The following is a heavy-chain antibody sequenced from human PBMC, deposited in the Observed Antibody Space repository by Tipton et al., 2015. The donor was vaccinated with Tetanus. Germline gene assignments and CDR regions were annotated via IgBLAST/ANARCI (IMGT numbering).Heavy chain of an antibody. D-gene: IGHD3-10*01. CDR2: INHRGGT. CDR3: ARHPPPYYYGSGSYLDY. V-gene: IGHV4-34*01. J-gene: IGHJ4*02. Sequence: TLSLTCAVYGGSFSAYYWSWVRQAPGKGLEWIGEINHRGGTMYNPSLKSRVTISGDTSKNQFSLRLSSVTAADTAVYFCARHPPPYYYGSGSYLDYWGQGTPVTVSS. CDR1: GGSFSAYY.